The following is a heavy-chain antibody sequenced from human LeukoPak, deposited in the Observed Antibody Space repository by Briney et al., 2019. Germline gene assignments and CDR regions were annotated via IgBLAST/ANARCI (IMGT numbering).Heavy chain of an antibody. CDR3: ARESISSGGVDC. V-gene: IGHV3-43*01. CDR1: GFTFDDYT. CDR2: ISWDGGST. D-gene: IGHD1-26*01. Sequence: PGGSLRLSCAASGFTFDDYTMHWVRQAPGKGLEWVSLISWDGGSTYYADSVKGRFTLSRDNSKNSLYLQMNSRRTEGTALYYCARESISSGGVDCWGQGTLVTVFS. J-gene: IGHJ4*02.